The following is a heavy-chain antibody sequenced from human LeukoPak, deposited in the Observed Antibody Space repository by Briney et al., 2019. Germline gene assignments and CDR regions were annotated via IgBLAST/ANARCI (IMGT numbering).Heavy chain of an antibody. CDR3: ARDLRGNSNWYFDL. CDR2: IYYSGST. D-gene: IGHD4-23*01. CDR1: GGSISSYY. V-gene: IGHV4-59*01. J-gene: IGHJ2*01. Sequence: SETLSLTCTVSGGSISSYYWSWIRQPPGKGLEWIGYIYYSGSTNYNPSLKSRVTISVDTSKNQFSLKLSSVTAADTAVYYCARDLRGNSNWYFDLWGRGTLVTVSS.